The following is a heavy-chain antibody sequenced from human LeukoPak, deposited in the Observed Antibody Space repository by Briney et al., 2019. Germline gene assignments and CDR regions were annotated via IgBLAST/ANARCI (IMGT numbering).Heavy chain of an antibody. D-gene: IGHD1-26*01. J-gene: IGHJ4*02. V-gene: IGHV4-39*01. CDR2: IYYSGST. CDR3: ARRPILSGSYRFDY. Sequence: SETLPLTCTVSGGSISSSSYYWGWIRQPPGKGLEWIGGIYYSGSTYYNPSLKSRVTISVDTSKNQFSLKLSSVTAADTAVYYCARRPILSGSYRFDYWGQGTLVTVSS. CDR1: GGSISSSSYY.